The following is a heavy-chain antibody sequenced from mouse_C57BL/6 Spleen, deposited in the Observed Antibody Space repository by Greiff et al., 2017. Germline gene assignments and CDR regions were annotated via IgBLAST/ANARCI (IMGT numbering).Heavy chain of an antibody. J-gene: IGHJ2*01. CDR2: IDPSDSET. D-gene: IGHD1-1*01. V-gene: IGHV1-52*01. Sequence: VQLQQPGAELVRPGSSVKLSCKASGYTFTSYWMHWVKQRPIQGLEWIGNIDPSDSETHYNQKFKDKATLTVDKSSSTAYLQLSSLTSEDSAVYYCARWCCSSYFDYWGQGPTLTVSS. CDR3: ARWCCSSYFDY. CDR1: GYTFTSYW.